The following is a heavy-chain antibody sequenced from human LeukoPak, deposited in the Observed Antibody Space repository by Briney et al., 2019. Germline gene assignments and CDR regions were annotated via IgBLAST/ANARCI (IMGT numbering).Heavy chain of an antibody. J-gene: IGHJ4*02. Sequence: GESRKISCKGSGYSFTSYWIGWVRQMPGKGLEWMGIIYPGDSDTRYSPSFQGQVTISADKSISTAYLQWSSLKASDTAMYYCARQAGYCSSTSCSTLDYWGQGTLVTVSS. CDR1: GYSFTSYW. D-gene: IGHD2-2*01. CDR2: IYPGDSDT. V-gene: IGHV5-51*01. CDR3: ARQAGYCSSTSCSTLDY.